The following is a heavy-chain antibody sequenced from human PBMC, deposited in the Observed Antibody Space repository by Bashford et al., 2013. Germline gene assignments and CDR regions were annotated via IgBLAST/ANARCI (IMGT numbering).Heavy chain of an antibody. J-gene: IGHJ4*02. Sequence: WVRQMPGKAWSGWGSFILVTLISNTARPSKAKVSISADKSISAAYLQWSSLKASDTAMYYCARHDVLTGYDDFHDSLDYWGQGTLVTVSS. V-gene: IGHV5-51*01. CDR3: ARHDVLTGYDDFHDSLDY. CDR2: FILVTLIS. D-gene: IGHD3-9*01.